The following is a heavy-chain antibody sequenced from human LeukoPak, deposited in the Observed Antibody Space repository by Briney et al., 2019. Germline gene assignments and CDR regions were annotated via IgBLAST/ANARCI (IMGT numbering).Heavy chain of an antibody. CDR2: IYTSGST. CDR1: GASISSGSYY. D-gene: IGHD2-15*01. CDR3: ARQYSTYYFDY. Sequence: PSETLSLTCSVSGASISSGSYYWSWIRQPAGKGLEWIGRIYTSGSTNYNPSLKSRVTISVDTSKNQFSLKLSSVTAADTAVYYCARQYSTYYFDYWGQGTLVTVSS. J-gene: IGHJ4*02. V-gene: IGHV4-61*02.